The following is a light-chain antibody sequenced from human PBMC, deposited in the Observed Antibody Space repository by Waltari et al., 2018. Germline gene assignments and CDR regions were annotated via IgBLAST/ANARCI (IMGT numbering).Light chain of an antibody. Sequence: IQMTQSPSALSASVGDTVTLSCRASQNIYYNLAWYQQKPGKATELLIYAASSLQSGFPSRFSGSGSGTEFTLIITTLQPEDSAIYFCQHYYDNPPIFGQGTKVEI. CDR2: AAS. CDR3: QHYYDNPPI. V-gene: IGKV1-6*02. J-gene: IGKJ2*01. CDR1: QNIYYN.